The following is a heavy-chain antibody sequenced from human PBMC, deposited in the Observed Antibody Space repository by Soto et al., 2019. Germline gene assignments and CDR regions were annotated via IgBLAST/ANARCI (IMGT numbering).Heavy chain of an antibody. D-gene: IGHD5-12*01. CDR1: GGTFSNYA. J-gene: IGHJ5*02. V-gene: IGHV1-69*15. CDR3: AKDGGADGYFGNWLDP. Sequence: QVHLVQSGAEVKKPGSSVNVSCKASGGTFSNYAITWVRQAHGQGLEWVGRIIPIFGTTNVAQKFQGRVTITADESTTTAYMELSGLRSDDTAVYYCAKDGGADGYFGNWLDPWGQGTLVTVSS. CDR2: IIPIFGTT.